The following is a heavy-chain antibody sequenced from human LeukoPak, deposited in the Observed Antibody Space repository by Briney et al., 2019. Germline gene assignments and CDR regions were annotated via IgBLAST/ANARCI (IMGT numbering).Heavy chain of an antibody. CDR3: AKEEGIKRGTNFDS. V-gene: IGHV3-30*04. Sequence: GRSLRLSCAASGFSFTSYAMHWVRQAPGKGLEWVAVISFDGNHKYYADSVKGRFTISRDNGKKTLYLEMTSLRPEDTAVYYCAKEEGIKRGTNFDSWGQGSLVTVSS. D-gene: IGHD1-7*01. CDR2: ISFDGNHK. CDR1: GFSFTSYA. J-gene: IGHJ4*02.